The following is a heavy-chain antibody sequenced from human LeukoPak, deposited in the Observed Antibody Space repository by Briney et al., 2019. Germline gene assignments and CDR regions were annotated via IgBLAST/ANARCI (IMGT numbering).Heavy chain of an antibody. CDR1: GFTFSDYY. J-gene: IGHJ4*02. Sequence: GGSLRLSCAASGFTFSDYYMSWIRQAPGKGLVWVSRINSDGSSTSYADSVKGRFTISRDNAKNTLYLQMNSLRAEDTAVYYCASSSIAALDYWGQGTLVTVSS. CDR2: INSDGSST. D-gene: IGHD6-6*01. V-gene: IGHV3-74*01. CDR3: ASSSIAALDY.